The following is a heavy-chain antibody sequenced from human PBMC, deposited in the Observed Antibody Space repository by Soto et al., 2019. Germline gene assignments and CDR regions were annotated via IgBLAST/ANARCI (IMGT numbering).Heavy chain of an antibody. V-gene: IGHV4-39*07. CDR3: VRDGTKTLRDWFDP. CDR1: GGSISNGNYY. CDR2: IYATGTT. J-gene: IGHJ5*02. Sequence: PSETLSLTCTVSGGSISNGNYYWTWIRQLPGKGLEWIGRIYATGTTDYNPSLKSRVMMSVDTSKKQFSLKLRSVTAADTAVYYCVRDGTKTLRDWFDPWGQGISVTVSS. D-gene: IGHD1-1*01.